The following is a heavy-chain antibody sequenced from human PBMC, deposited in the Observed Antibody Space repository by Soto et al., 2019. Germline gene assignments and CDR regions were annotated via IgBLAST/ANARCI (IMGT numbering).Heavy chain of an antibody. CDR3: ARWVVTAIFPYGMDV. J-gene: IGHJ6*02. Sequence: QVQLVESGGGVVQPGRSLRLSCAASGFTFSSYAMHWVRQAPGKGLEWVAVISYDGSNKYYADSVKGRFTISRDNSKNTLYLQMNSLRAEDTAVYYCARWVVTAIFPYGMDVWGQGTTVTVSS. D-gene: IGHD2-21*02. CDR2: ISYDGSNK. V-gene: IGHV3-30-3*01. CDR1: GFTFSSYA.